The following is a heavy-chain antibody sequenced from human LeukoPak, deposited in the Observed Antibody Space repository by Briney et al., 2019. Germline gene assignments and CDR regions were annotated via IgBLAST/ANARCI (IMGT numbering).Heavy chain of an antibody. Sequence: PGGPLRLSCAASGFTISSYGMNWVRQAPGKGLEWVSGISGRAGPGNTYYADSVKGRFTNSRDNAKNSYYLEVNSLVGEDTAVYYGARDPIAVVGGGSFDYWGQGILVTVSS. CDR1: GFTISSYG. CDR3: ARDPIAVVGGGSFDY. J-gene: IGHJ4*02. V-gene: IGHV3-23*01. CDR2: ISGRAGPGNT. D-gene: IGHD6-19*01.